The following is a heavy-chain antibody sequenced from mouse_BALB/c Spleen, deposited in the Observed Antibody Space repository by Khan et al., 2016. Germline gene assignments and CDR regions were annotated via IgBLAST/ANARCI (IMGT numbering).Heavy chain of an antibody. J-gene: IGHJ4*01. Sequence: QVQLQQPGPELVRPGVSVKISCKGSGYTFTDYAMHWVKQSHAKSLEWMGIISTYYGNTNYNQKFKGKATMTVGNSSSTAYMELARLTSEDSAIDYCARGGNYFYYYAMDYWGQGTSVTVSS. CDR2: ISTYYGNT. D-gene: IGHD2-1*01. CDR3: ARGGNYFYYYAMDY. CDR1: GYTFTDYA. V-gene: IGHV1S137*01.